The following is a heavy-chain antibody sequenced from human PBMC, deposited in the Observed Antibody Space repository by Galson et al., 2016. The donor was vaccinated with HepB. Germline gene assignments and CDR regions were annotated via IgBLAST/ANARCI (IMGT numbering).Heavy chain of an antibody. V-gene: IGHV3-73*01. D-gene: IGHD4-17*01. CDR3: AKAEMTTVTRFEH. J-gene: IGHJ4*02. CDR1: GFTFSGSA. Sequence: SLRLSCAVSGFTFSGSAMHWVRQASGKGLEWVGLIGNKANNYANTYAASVGGRFTIARDDSENTVYLQMNSLRVEDTAIYYCAKAEMTTVTRFEHWGQGTLVTVSP. CDR2: IGNKANNYAN.